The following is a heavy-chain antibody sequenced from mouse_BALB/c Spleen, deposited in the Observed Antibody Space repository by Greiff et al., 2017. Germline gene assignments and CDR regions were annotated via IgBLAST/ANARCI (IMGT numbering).Heavy chain of an antibody. D-gene: IGHD2-1*01. CDR2: IYPGSGST. Sequence: LQQPGSELVRPGASVKLSCKASGYTFTNYWMHWVKQRPGQGLEWIGNIYPGSGSTNYDEKFKSKATLTVDTSSSTAYMQLSSLTSEDSAVYYCTRDGNYYFDYWGQGTTLTVSS. CDR1: GYTFTNYW. V-gene: IGHV1S22*01. CDR3: TRDGNYYFDY. J-gene: IGHJ2*01.